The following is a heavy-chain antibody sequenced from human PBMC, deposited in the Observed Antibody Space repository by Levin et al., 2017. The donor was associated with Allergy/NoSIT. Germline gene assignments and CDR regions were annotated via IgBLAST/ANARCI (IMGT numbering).Heavy chain of an antibody. CDR1: GFNFDIYD. D-gene: IGHD2-21*02. CDR2: ISGSYNRT. Sequence: GESLKISCTASGFNFDIYDMSWVRQAPGKGLEWVSGISGSYNRTYYADSVKGRFTISRDNSKNTLYLQMNSLRAEDTAVYYCAKPYCGGDCYPPGFRSWGQGTLVTVSS. V-gene: IGHV3-23*01. J-gene: IGHJ5*02. CDR3: AKPYCGGDCYPPGFRS.